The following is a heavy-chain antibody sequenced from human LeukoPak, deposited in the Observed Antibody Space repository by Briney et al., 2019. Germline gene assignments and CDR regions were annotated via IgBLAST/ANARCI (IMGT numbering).Heavy chain of an antibody. CDR1: GYTFTSYF. J-gene: IGHJ4*02. D-gene: IGHD2-15*01. CDR3: ARLRETLRIYCSGGSCYDADDY. Sequence: ASVKVSCKASGYTFTSYFMHWVRQAPGQGLEWMGIINPSGGSTSYAQKFQGRVTMTRDTSISTAYMELSRLRSDDTAVYYCARLRETLRIYCSGGSCYDADDYWGQGTLVTVSS. V-gene: IGHV1-46*01. CDR2: INPSGGST.